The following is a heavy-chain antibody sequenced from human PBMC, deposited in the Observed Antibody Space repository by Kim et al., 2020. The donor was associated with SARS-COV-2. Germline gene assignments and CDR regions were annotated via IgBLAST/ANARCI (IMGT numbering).Heavy chain of an antibody. CDR1: GFTFSSYA. D-gene: IGHD1-7*01. J-gene: IGHJ5*02. Sequence: GGSLRLSCSASGFTFSSYAMHWVRQAPGKGLNNVSAISSNGGSTYYADSVKGRFTISRDNPKNTLYLQMSSLRAEDTAVYYCVKNWNSDHWGQGTLVTVSS. CDR2: ISSNGGST. V-gene: IGHV3-64D*06. CDR3: VKNWNSDH.